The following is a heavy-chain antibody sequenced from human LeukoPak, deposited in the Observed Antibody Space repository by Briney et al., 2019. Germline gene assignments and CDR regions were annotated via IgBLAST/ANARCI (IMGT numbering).Heavy chain of an antibody. V-gene: IGHV4-30-2*01. Sequence: PSQTLSLTCTVSGGSISSGGYYWSWIRQHPGKGLEWIGYIYYSGSTYYNPSLKSRVTISVDRSKNQFSLKLSSVTAADTAVYYCARSRGIVGATGFDYWGQGTLVTVSS. CDR3: ARSRGIVGATGFDY. J-gene: IGHJ4*02. CDR2: IYYSGST. CDR1: GGSISSGGYY. D-gene: IGHD1-26*01.